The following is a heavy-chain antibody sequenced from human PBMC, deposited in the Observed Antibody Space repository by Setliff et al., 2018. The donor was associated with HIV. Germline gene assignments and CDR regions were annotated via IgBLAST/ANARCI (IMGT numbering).Heavy chain of an antibody. J-gene: IGHJ4*02. CDR3: ARVRGSSGWYVFDY. CDR2: IYHSGST. V-gene: IGHV4-38-2*01. Sequence: CAVSGYSISSGYYWGWIRQPPGKGLEWIGTIYHSGSTYYNPSLKSRLTISVDTSKNQFSLKLNSVTAADTAVYYCARVRGSSGWYVFDYWGQGTLVTVSS. CDR1: GYSISSGYY. D-gene: IGHD6-19*01.